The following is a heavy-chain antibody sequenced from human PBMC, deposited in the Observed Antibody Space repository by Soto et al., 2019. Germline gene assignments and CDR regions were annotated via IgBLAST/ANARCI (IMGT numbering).Heavy chain of an antibody. V-gene: IGHV3-21*01. CDR3: AREGVVAATGPGDYYYYYYMDV. CDR2: ISSSSSYI. Sequence: GGSLRLSCAASGFTFSSYSMNWVRQAPGKGLEWVSSISSSSSYIYYADSVKGRFTISRDNAKNSLYLQMNSLRAEDTAVYYCAREGVVAATGPGDYYYYYYMDVWGKGTTVTVSS. D-gene: IGHD2-15*01. CDR1: GFTFSSYS. J-gene: IGHJ6*03.